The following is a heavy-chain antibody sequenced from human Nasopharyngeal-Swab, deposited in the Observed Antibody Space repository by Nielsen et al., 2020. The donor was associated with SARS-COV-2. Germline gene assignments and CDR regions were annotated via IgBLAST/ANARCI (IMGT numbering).Heavy chain of an antibody. Sequence: AAVKVSCKVSGYTLTELSMHWVRQAPGKGREWMGGFDPEDGETIYAQKFQGRVTMTEDTSTDTAYMELSSLRSEDTAVYYCATYPLRSGYYTGREFDYWGQGTLVTVSS. J-gene: IGHJ4*02. CDR2: FDPEDGET. CDR3: ATYPLRSGYYTGREFDY. V-gene: IGHV1-24*01. D-gene: IGHD3-3*01. CDR1: GYTLTELS.